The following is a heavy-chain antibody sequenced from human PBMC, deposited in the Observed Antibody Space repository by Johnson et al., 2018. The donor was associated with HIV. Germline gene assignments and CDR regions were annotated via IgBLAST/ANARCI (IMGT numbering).Heavy chain of an antibody. V-gene: IGHV3-20*04. CDR3: ARIAVVVQHDAFDI. J-gene: IGHJ3*02. Sequence: VQLVESGGGVVRPGGSLRLSCAASGFTFDDYGMSWVRQAPGKGLVWISRSNSDGTYTTYADSVEGRVTISRDNAKNTLFLQMNSLRAEDTAVYYCARIAVVVQHDAFDIWGQGTMVTVSS. CDR1: GFTFDDYG. CDR2: SNSDGTYT. D-gene: IGHD2-15*01.